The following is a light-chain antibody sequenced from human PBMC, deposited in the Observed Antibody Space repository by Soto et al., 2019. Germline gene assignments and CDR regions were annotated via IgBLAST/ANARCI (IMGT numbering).Light chain of an antibody. CDR1: QSIANY. J-gene: IGKJ1*01. CDR2: AAS. CDR3: QQSYSTPPAT. Sequence: DIQMTHSPSSLSASVGDRVTITCRASQSIANYLNWYQQKPGKAPKLLIYAASSLQSGVPSRFSGSGSGTDFTLTISSLQPEDFATYYCQQSYSTPPATFGQGTKVDIK. V-gene: IGKV1-39*01.